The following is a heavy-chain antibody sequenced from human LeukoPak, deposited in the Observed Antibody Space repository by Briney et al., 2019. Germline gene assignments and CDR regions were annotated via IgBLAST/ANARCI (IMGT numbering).Heavy chain of an antibody. V-gene: IGHV4-38-2*01. CDR3: ARPRYYYDSSGYYFNWFDP. CDR2: IYHSGST. J-gene: IGHJ5*02. Sequence: PSETLSLTCAVSGYSISSGYYWGWIRQPPGKGLEWIGSIYHSGSTYYNPSLKSRVTVSVDTSKNQFSLKLSSVTAADTAVYYCARPRYYYDSSGYYFNWFDPWGQGTLVTVSS. D-gene: IGHD3-22*01. CDR1: GYSISSGYY.